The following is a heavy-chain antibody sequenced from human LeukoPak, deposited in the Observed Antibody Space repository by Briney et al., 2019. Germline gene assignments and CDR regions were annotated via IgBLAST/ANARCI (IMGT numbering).Heavy chain of an antibody. CDR3: ARKRSSEMATDASWRAIDAFDI. J-gene: IGHJ3*02. D-gene: IGHD5-24*01. CDR1: GGTFINYA. CDR2: IIPTFGLA. V-gene: IGHV1-69*13. Sequence: GASVKVSCKASGGTFINYAISWVRQAPGQGLEWVGGIIPTFGLASYAQRFQGRVTITADESTGTVYMELSSLRSEDTAIYYCARKRSSEMATDASWRAIDAFDIWGQGTMVTVSS.